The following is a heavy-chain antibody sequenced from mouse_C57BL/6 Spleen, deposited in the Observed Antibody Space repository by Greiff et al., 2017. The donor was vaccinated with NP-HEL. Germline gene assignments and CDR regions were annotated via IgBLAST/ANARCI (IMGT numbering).Heavy chain of an antibody. CDR1: GFSFNTYA. CDR2: IRSKSNNYAT. Sequence: EVKLVESGGGLVQPKGSLKLSCAASGFSFNTYAMNWVRQAPGKGLEWVARIRSKSNNYATYYADSVKDRFTISRDDSESMLYLQMNNLKTEDTAMYYCVRRHDQGAWFAYWGQGTLVTVSA. CDR3: VRRHDQGAWFAY. V-gene: IGHV10-1*01. J-gene: IGHJ3*01.